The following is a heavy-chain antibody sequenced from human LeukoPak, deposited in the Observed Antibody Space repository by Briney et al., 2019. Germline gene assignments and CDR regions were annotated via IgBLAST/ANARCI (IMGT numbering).Heavy chain of an antibody. CDR2: IYTSGST. V-gene: IGHV4-61*02. D-gene: IGHD3/OR15-3a*01. CDR1: GGSISSGSYY. CDR3: ERYWAGYWFDP. Sequence: SETLSLTCTVSGGSISSGSYYWSWIRQPAGKGLEWIGRIYTSGSTNYNPSLKSRVTISVDTSKNQFSLKLSSVTAADTAVYYCERYWAGYWFDPWGQGTLVTVSS. J-gene: IGHJ5*02.